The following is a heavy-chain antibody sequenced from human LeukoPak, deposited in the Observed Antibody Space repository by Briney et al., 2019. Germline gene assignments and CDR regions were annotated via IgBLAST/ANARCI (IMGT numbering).Heavy chain of an antibody. Sequence: GGSLRLSCAASGFTFSTYSMHWVRQAPGKGLEWVSFISTSYSTIYADSVKGRLTISRDNAKNSVYLQMNSLRAEDTAVYYCARSHYYLDSWGQGTLVTVSS. V-gene: IGHV3-48*01. J-gene: IGHJ4*02. CDR1: GFTFSTYS. CDR3: ARSHYYLDS. CDR2: ISTSYSTI.